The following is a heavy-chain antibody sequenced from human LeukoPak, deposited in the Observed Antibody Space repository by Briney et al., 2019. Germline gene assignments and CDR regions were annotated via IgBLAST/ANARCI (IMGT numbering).Heavy chain of an antibody. V-gene: IGHV4-39*07. D-gene: IGHD3-10*01. Sequence: SETLSLTCTVSGGSISSSSYYWGWIRQPPGKGLEWIGSIYYSGSTYYNPSLKSRVTISVDTSKNQFSLKLSSVTAADTAVYYCARVRESHLRMDVWGQGTTVTVSS. CDR1: GGSISSSSYY. CDR3: ARVRESHLRMDV. J-gene: IGHJ6*02. CDR2: IYYSGST.